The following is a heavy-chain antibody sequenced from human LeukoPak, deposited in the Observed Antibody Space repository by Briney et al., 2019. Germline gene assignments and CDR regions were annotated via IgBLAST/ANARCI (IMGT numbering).Heavy chain of an antibody. CDR1: GGSISSSSYY. J-gene: IGHJ6*03. V-gene: IGHV4-39*07. D-gene: IGHD6-19*01. CDR3: ARDLAVAGSYYYYYYMDV. CDR2: IYYSGST. Sequence: NPSETLSLTCTVSGGSISSSSYYWGWIRQPPGKGLEWIGSIYYSGSTYYNPSLKGRVTISVDTSKNQFSLKLSSVTAADTAVYYCARDLAVAGSYYYYYYMDVWGKGTTVTVSS.